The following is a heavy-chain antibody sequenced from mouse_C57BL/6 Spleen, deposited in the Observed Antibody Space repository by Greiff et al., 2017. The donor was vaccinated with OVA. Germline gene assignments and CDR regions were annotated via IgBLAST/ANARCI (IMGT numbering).Heavy chain of an antibody. Sequence: QVQLQQPGAELVRPGSSVKLSCKASGYTFTSYWMHWVKQRPIQGLEWIGNIDPSDSETHYNQKFKDKATLTVDKSSSTAYMQLSSLTSEDSAVYYCAREDYGSSYFAYWGQGTLVTVSA. CDR1: GYTFTSYW. CDR2: IDPSDSET. CDR3: AREDYGSSYFAY. V-gene: IGHV1-52*01. D-gene: IGHD1-1*01. J-gene: IGHJ3*01.